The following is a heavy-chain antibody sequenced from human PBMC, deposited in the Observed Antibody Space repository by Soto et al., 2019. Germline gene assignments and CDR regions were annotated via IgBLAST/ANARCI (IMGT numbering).Heavy chain of an antibody. CDR3: ARVDTAMATGRGYYFDY. D-gene: IGHD5-18*01. CDR2: IYYSGST. J-gene: IGHJ4*02. V-gene: IGHV4-30-4*01. CDR1: GGSISSGDYY. Sequence: SETLSLTCTVSGGSISSGDYYWSWIRQPPGKGLEWIGYIYYSGSTYYNPSLKSRVTISVDTSKNQFSLKLSSVTAADTAVYYCARVDTAMATGRGYYFDYWGQGTLVTVSS.